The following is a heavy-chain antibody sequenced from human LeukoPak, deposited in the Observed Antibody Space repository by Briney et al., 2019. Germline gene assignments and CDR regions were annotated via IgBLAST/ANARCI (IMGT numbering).Heavy chain of an antibody. V-gene: IGHV3-7*01. CDR2: IKQDGSQK. CDR1: GFTFNNYW. J-gene: IGHJ4*02. Sequence: GGSLRLSCAASGFTFNNYWMSWVRQAPGKGLEWVANIKQDGSQKYYVDSVKGRFTISRDNAKNSLYLQMNSLRAEDTAVYYCARSHYDILTGFYSNPFDYWGQGTLVTVSS. D-gene: IGHD3-9*01. CDR3: ARSHYDILTGFYSNPFDY.